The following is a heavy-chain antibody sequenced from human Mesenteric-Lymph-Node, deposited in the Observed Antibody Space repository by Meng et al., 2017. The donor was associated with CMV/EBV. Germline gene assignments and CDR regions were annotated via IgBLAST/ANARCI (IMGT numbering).Heavy chain of an antibody. CDR3: ARDMSSNWNDYYYYAMDV. CDR2: IRSKAYGGTT. Sequence: GGSLRLSCTASGFTFGDYAMSWVRQAPGKGLEWVGFIRSKAYGGTTEYAASVKGRFTISRDNAKNSLYLQMNSLRAEDTAVYYCARDMSSNWNDYYYYAMDVWGQGTTVTVSS. V-gene: IGHV3-49*04. D-gene: IGHD1-20*01. J-gene: IGHJ6*02. CDR1: GFTFGDYA.